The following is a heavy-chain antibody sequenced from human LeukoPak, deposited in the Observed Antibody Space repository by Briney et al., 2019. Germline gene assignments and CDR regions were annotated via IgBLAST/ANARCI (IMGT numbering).Heavy chain of an antibody. V-gene: IGHV3-48*02. CDR2: ISSSSSTI. CDR3: ARDPGDIAVASTYFDY. D-gene: IGHD6-19*01. J-gene: IGHJ4*02. Sequence: GSLRLSCAASGFTFSSYSMNWVRQAPGKGLEWVSYISSSSSTIYYADSVKGRFTISRDNAKNSLYLQMNSLRDEDTAVYYCARDPGDIAVASTYFDYWGQGTLVTVSS. CDR1: GFTFSSYS.